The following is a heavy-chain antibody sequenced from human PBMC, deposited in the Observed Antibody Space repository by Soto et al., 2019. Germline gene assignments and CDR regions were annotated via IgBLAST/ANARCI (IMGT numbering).Heavy chain of an antibody. D-gene: IGHD3-16*01. V-gene: IGHV1-24*01. CDR2: FDPEDGET. CDR3: ATGFEAGYFQN. CDR1: GYTLTEFS. Sequence: VQLVQSGAEVKKPGASVKVSCKVSGYTLTEFSMHWVRQAPGKGLEWMGGFDPEDGETIHAQKFQGRVSMTEDASTDTAYMELTSLRSEDTAVYFCATGFEAGYFQNWGQGTLVTVSS. J-gene: IGHJ1*01.